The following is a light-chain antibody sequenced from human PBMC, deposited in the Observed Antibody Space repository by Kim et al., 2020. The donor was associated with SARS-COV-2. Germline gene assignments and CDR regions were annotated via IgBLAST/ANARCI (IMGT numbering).Light chain of an antibody. CDR3: NSRDSNENVF. Sequence: VALGQTVRITCQGDSLRSYYGTWYQQKPGQAPILVIYGKNNRPSGIPDRFSGSSSGNTASLTITGTQAGDEADYYCNSRDSNENVFFGGGTQLTVL. J-gene: IGLJ2*01. CDR1: SLRSYY. V-gene: IGLV3-19*01. CDR2: GKN.